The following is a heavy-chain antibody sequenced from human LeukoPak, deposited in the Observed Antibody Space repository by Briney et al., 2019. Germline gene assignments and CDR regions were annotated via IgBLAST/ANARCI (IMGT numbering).Heavy chain of an antibody. D-gene: IGHD6-19*01. J-gene: IGHJ2*01. CDR3: AREHIAVAGGWYFDL. CDR1: GYTFTSYD. Sequence: ASVKVSCKASGYTFTSYDINWVRQATGQGLEWMGWMNPNSGNTGYAQKFQGRVTMTRNTSISTAYMELSSLRSEDTAVYYCAREHIAVAGGWYFDLWGRGTLVTVSS. V-gene: IGHV1-8*01. CDR2: MNPNSGNT.